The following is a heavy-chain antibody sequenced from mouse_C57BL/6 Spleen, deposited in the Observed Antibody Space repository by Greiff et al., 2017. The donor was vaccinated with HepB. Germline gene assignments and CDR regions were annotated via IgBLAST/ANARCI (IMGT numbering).Heavy chain of an antibody. V-gene: IGHV5-4*01. Sequence: EVQLVESGGGLVKPGGSLKLSCAASGFTFSSYAMSWVRQTPEKGLEWVATISDGGSYTYYPDNVKGRFTISRDNAKNNLYLQMSHLKSEDTAMYYCARGYGSSYATRYFDVWGTGTTVTVSS. J-gene: IGHJ1*03. D-gene: IGHD1-1*01. CDR2: ISDGGSYT. CDR3: ARGYGSSYATRYFDV. CDR1: GFTFSSYA.